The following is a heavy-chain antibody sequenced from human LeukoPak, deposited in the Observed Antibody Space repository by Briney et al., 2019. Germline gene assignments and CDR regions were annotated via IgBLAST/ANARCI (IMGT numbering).Heavy chain of an antibody. Sequence: SETLSLTCDVSGGSFSGYYWSWTRQPPGKGLEWIGEINHSGFINYNPSLKSRVIISADTSKIQFSLKLTSVTAADTAVYYCARGQRAFDIWGQGTMVTVST. CDR2: INHSGFI. CDR3: ARGQRAFDI. V-gene: IGHV4-34*01. J-gene: IGHJ3*02. CDR1: GGSFSGYY.